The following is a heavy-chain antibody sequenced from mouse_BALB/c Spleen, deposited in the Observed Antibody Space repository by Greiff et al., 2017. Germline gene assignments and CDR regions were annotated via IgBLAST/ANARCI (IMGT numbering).Heavy chain of an antibody. D-gene: IGHD2-2*01. CDR3: ARREMVTTGLDY. Sequence: VQLQQSGAELVRPGVSVKISCKGSGYTFTDYAMHWVKQSHAKSLEWIGVISTYYGDASYNQKFKGKATMTVDKSSSTAYMELARLTSEDSAIYYCARREMVTTGLDYWGQGTTLTVSS. CDR1: GYTFTDYA. V-gene: IGHV1S137*01. CDR2: ISTYYGDA. J-gene: IGHJ2*01.